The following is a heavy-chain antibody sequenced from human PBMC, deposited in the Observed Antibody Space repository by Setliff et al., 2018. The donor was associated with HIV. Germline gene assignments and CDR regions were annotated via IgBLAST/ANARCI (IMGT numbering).Heavy chain of an antibody. V-gene: IGHV4-39*07. D-gene: IGHD2-21*02. CDR2: VDYTGST. CDR3: ARQGNIVVVTSFDN. CDR1: GGSISTSNYY. J-gene: IGHJ4*02. Sequence: TLSLTCTVSGGSISTSNYYWGWVRQPPGKGLEWVGNVDYTGSTYYNPSLKSRVTISVDTSKNQFSLRLNSVTAADTAVYYCARQGNIVVVTSFDNWGQGTLVTVSS.